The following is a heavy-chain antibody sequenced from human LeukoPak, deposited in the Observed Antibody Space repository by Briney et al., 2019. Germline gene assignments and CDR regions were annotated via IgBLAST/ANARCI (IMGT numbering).Heavy chain of an antibody. V-gene: IGHV3-21*01. Sequence: GGSLRLSCAASGFTFSSYSMNWVRQAPGKGLEWVSSISSSSSYICYADSVKGRFTISRDNAKNSLYLQMNSLRAEDTAVYYCARDPSGYSGYDDAFDIWGQGTMVTVSS. CDR1: GFTFSSYS. CDR3: ARDPSGYSGYDDAFDI. CDR2: ISSSSSYI. J-gene: IGHJ3*02. D-gene: IGHD5-12*01.